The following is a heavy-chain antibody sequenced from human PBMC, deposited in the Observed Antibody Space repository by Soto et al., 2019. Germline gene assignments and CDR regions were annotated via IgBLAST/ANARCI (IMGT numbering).Heavy chain of an antibody. Sequence: QVHLEQPVAEVKKPGSSVKFSCTVSGGTFSNSAISWVRQAPGQGLEWMGGIMPMFRTPDYVQKFQGRVTIIADEATSTAYMELSGLKSDDTAVYYCARDKDRLPLGVNYYSILDVWGQGTTVTVSS. CDR1: GGTFSNSA. D-gene: IGHD5-12*01. J-gene: IGHJ6*02. CDR2: IMPMFRTP. V-gene: IGHV1-69*12. CDR3: ARDKDRLPLGVNYYSILDV.